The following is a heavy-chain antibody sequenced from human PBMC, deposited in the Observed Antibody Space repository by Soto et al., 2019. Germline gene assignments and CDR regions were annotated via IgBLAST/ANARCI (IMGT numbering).Heavy chain of an antibody. V-gene: IGHV4-59*01. Sequence: PSETLSLTCTVSGGSISSYYWSWIRQPPGKGLEWIGYIYYSGSTNYNPSLKSRVTISVDTSKNQFSLRLSSVTAADTAVYYCARQGWKRENHYYYYMDVWGKGTTVTVSS. D-gene: IGHD1-1*01. CDR2: IYYSGST. CDR3: ARQGWKRENHYYYYMDV. J-gene: IGHJ6*03. CDR1: GGSISSYY.